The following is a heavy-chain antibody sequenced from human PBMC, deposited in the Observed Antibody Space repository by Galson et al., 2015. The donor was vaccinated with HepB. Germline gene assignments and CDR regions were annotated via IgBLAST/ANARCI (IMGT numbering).Heavy chain of an antibody. V-gene: IGHV3-23*01. J-gene: IGHJ3*02. D-gene: IGHD3-22*01. CDR2: ISGSGGST. CDR3: AKVPYYYDSSGYGSPDAFDI. CDR1: GFTFSSYA. Sequence: SLRLSCAASGFTFSSYAMSWVRQAPGKGLEWVSAISGSGGSTYYADSVKGRFTISRDNSKNTLYLQMNSLRAEDTAVYYCAKVPYYYDSSGYGSPDAFDIWGQGTMVTVSS.